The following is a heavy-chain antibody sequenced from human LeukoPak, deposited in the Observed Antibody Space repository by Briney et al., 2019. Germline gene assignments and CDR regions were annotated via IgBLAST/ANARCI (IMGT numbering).Heavy chain of an antibody. Sequence: SETLTLTCTVSGGSISSYYWSWNRQPPGKGLEWIGYIYYSGNTNYNPSLKSRVTISVDTSKNQFSLKLSSVTAADTAVYYCARARSSSWYFPWGQGTLVTVSS. CDR3: ARARSSSWYFP. CDR1: GGSISSYY. J-gene: IGHJ5*02. D-gene: IGHD6-13*01. CDR2: IYYSGNT. V-gene: IGHV4-59*01.